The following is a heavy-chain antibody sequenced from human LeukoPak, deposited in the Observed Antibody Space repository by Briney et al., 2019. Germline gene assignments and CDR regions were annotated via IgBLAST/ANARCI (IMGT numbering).Heavy chain of an antibody. J-gene: IGHJ3*02. CDR2: IYPGDSDT. D-gene: IGHD6-19*01. V-gene: IGHV5-51*01. CDR1: GDSFTSYW. Sequence: GESLKISCKGSGDSFTSYWIGWVRQMPGKGLEGMGIIYPGDSDTRYSPSFQGRVTISADKSSSTAYLQWSSLKASDTAMYYCARHDPISSGWAFDIWGQGTMVTVSS. CDR3: ARHDPISSGWAFDI.